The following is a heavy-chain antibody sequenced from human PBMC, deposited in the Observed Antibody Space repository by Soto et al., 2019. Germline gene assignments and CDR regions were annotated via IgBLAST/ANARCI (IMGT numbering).Heavy chain of an antibody. D-gene: IGHD6-13*01. CDR3: AKARHSTSWYGVEADF. Sequence: QVQLVESGGGVVQPGRSLRLSCAASGFIFSDYAMHWVRQAQGKGLEWVAVISYGGDNKYYADSVRGRFAISRDNLKNTLYLQMNSLNPEDTAVYHCAKARHSTSWYGVEADFWGQGTLVTVSS. V-gene: IGHV3-30*09. CDR1: GFIFSDYA. J-gene: IGHJ4*02. CDR2: ISYGGDNK.